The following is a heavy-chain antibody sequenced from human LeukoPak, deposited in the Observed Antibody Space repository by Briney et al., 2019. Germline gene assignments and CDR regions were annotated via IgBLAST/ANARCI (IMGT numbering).Heavy chain of an antibody. Sequence: LSLTCNVFGFSISSDYYWGWIRQPPGEGLEWVAVISYDGSNKYYADSVKGRFTISRDNSKNTLYLQMNSLRAEDTAVYYCARDVYFGVVDYWGQGTLVTVSS. V-gene: IGHV3-30*03. J-gene: IGHJ4*02. CDR1: GFSISSDY. D-gene: IGHD3-3*01. CDR3: ARDVYFGVVDY. CDR2: ISYDGSNK.